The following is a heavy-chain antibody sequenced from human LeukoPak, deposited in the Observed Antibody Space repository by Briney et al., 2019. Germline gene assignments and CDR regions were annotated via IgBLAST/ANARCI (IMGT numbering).Heavy chain of an antibody. CDR2: IYYSGST. CDR3: ARHEDRNWYFDH. D-gene: IGHD1-1*01. CDR1: GGSISSSYYY. J-gene: IGHJ4*02. V-gene: IGHV4-39*01. Sequence: PSETLSLTCTVSGGSISSSYYYWGGIRQPPGKGLEWIGTIYYSGSTYYNPSLKSRVTISVDTSKNQFSLKLSSVTAPDTAVYYCARHEDRNWYFDHWGQGTLVTVSS.